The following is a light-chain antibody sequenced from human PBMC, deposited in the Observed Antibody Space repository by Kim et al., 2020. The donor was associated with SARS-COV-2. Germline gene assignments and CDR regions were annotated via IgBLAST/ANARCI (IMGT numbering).Light chain of an antibody. CDR2: DND. CDR1: SSTIGTNP. Sequence: GQRVTVSCSGSSSTIGTNPVNWYQHLPGTAPRILIYDNDQRPSGVPDQFSGSKSDTSASLAISGLQAEDEADYYCATWDDSLNGPVFGGGTKVTVL. J-gene: IGLJ3*02. V-gene: IGLV1-44*01. CDR3: ATWDDSLNGPV.